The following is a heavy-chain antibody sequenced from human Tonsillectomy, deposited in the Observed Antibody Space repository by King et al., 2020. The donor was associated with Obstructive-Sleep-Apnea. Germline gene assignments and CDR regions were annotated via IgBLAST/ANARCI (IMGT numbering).Heavy chain of an antibody. Sequence: QLVQSGGGVVQPGRSLRLSCAASGFTFSSFGMHWVRPAPGKGLEWVAVISYDGSNKYYADSVKGRFTISRDNSKNTLYLQMNSLRAEDTAVYYCAKYSLYTSGSYAMDVWGQGTTVTVSS. CDR2: ISYDGSNK. V-gene: IGHV3-30*18. J-gene: IGHJ6*02. D-gene: IGHD3-10*01. CDR3: AKYSLYTSGSYAMDV. CDR1: GFTFSSFG.